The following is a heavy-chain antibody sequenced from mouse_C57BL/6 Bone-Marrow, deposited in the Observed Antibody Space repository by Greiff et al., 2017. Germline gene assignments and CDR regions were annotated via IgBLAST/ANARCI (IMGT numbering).Heavy chain of an antibody. CDR2: IDPSDSET. CDR1: GYTFTSYW. Sequence: QVQLQQPGAELVRPGSSVTLSCKASGYTFTSYWMHWVKQRPIQGLEWIGNIDPSDSETHYNQTFKDKATLTVDYSSSTAYMQLSRLTSEDSAVYYCALGFAYWGQGTLVTVSA. J-gene: IGHJ3*01. CDR3: ALGFAY. V-gene: IGHV1-52*01.